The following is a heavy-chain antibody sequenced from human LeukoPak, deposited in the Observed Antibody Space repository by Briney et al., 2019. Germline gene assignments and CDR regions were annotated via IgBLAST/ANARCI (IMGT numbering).Heavy chain of an antibody. CDR3: ARGRSDILTAYYI. CDR2: IYHSGIT. Sequence: SETLSLTCAVSGDSISNSNWWSWVRQPPGKGLEWIGEIYHSGITNYHPSLKRRVTISVDKSKNQFSLKLTSVTAADTALYYCARGRSDILTAYYIWGQGTLVTVSS. CDR1: GDSISNSNW. V-gene: IGHV4-4*02. D-gene: IGHD3-9*01. J-gene: IGHJ4*02.